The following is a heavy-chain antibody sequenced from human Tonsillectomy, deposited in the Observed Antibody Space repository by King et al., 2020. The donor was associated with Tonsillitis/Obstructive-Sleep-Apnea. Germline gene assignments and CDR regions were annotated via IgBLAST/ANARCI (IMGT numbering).Heavy chain of an antibody. D-gene: IGHD4-17*01. Sequence: QLQESGPGLVKPSETLSLTCTVSGDSISSSTYYWGWIRQPPGKGLEWIGSFYSSGSTYYNPSLKSRVTISVDSSKNHFSLQLTSVTAADTAVYFCSKVTRGVYYWGQGTLVTVSP. V-gene: IGHV4-39*02. CDR3: SKVTRGVYY. CDR1: GDSISSSTYY. J-gene: IGHJ4*02. CDR2: FYSSGST.